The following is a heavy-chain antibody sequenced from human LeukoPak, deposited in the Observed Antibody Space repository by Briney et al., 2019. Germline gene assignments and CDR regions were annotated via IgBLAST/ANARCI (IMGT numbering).Heavy chain of an antibody. CDR1: GGSISSGGYY. J-gene: IGHJ2*01. CDR2: IYHSGST. CDR3: ARYLDCSSTSCYNWYFDL. Sequence: SETLSLTCTVSGGSISSGGYYWSWIRQPPGKGLEWIGYIYHSGSTYYNPSLKSRVTISVDTSKNQFSLKLSSVTAADTAVYYCARYLDCSSTSCYNWYFDLWGRGTLVTVSS. D-gene: IGHD2-2*01. V-gene: IGHV4-30-2*02.